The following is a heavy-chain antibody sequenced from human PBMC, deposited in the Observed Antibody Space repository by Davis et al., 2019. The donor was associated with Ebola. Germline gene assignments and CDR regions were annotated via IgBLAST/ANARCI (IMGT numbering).Heavy chain of an antibody. D-gene: IGHD2/OR15-2a*01. J-gene: IGHJ5*02. CDR3: ARGIRDGAGDWFDP. CDR2: VYDSETT. CDR1: GFTVSSNH. Sequence: MPGGSLRLSCTASGFTVSSNHMSWIRQPPGKGLEWIGDVYDSETTNYNPSLNSRVTMSVDTTNNQFFLKLSSVTAADTAVYYCARGIRDGAGDWFDPWGQGTLVTVSS. V-gene: IGHV4-59*02.